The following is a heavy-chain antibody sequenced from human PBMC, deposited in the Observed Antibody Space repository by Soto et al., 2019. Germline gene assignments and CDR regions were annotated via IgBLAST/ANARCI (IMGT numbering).Heavy chain of an antibody. CDR1: GFTFSIYA. Sequence: PGGSLRLSCSASGFTFSIYAMQWVRHAPGKGLEYVSAISSNGGSTYYADSVKGRFTISRDNSKNTLYLQMSSLRAEDTAVYYCVKESNEHKLDYWGQGTLVTVSS. CDR3: VKESNEHKLDY. V-gene: IGHV3-64D*06. CDR2: ISSNGGST. J-gene: IGHJ4*02.